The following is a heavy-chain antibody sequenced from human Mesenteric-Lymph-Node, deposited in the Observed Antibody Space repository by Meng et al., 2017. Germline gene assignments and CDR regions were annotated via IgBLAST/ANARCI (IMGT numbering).Heavy chain of an antibody. V-gene: IGHV3-43*01. D-gene: IGHD5-18*01. CDR2: ISWDGGST. Sequence: GESLKISCAASGFTFDDYTMHWVRQAPGKGLEWVSLISWDGGSTYYADSVKGRFTISRDNAKNSLYLQMDSLRFEDTAVYYCTRERGYSYGYSDYWGQGTLVTVSS. J-gene: IGHJ4*02. CDR1: GFTFDDYT. CDR3: TRERGYSYGYSDY.